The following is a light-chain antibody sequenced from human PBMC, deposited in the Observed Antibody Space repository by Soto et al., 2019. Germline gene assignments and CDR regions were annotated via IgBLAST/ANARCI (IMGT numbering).Light chain of an antibody. V-gene: IGKV1-6*01. CDR1: QGIRDD. CDR3: QQSYTTPLT. Sequence: AIQMAQSPSSLSASLGDRVTITCRASQGIRDDLAWYQQKPGKAPKLLIYAASRLQGGVPSRFRGSGSGTYFTLTISSLQPEDLATYYCQQSYTTPLTFGGGTKVDIX. CDR2: AAS. J-gene: IGKJ4*01.